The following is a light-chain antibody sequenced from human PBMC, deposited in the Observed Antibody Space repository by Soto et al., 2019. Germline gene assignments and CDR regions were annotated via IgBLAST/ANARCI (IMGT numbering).Light chain of an antibody. Sequence: IVMTQSPNSLAVSPGERATINCKSSQSVLDSPNNKDYLAWYQQKPGHPPKLLIYWASTRESGVPDRFSGSGSGTDFTLTVSSLQAEDVAVYYCQQYISIPSTFGQGTKVEIK. CDR3: QQYISIPST. V-gene: IGKV4-1*01. J-gene: IGKJ1*01. CDR1: QSVLDSPNNKDY. CDR2: WAS.